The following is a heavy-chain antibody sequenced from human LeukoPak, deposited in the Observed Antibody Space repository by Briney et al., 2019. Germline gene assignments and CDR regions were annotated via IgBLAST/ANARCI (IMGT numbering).Heavy chain of an antibody. V-gene: IGHV5-51*01. CDR1: GYSFTSYW. CDR2: IYPGDSDT. J-gene: IGHJ6*02. D-gene: IGHD5-18*01. Sequence: PGESLKISCKGSGYSFTSYWIGWVRQMPGKGLEWMGIIYPGDSDTRYSPSFQGQVTISADKSISTAYLQWSSLKASDTAMYYCARAVGGYSFDYYYYGMDVWGQGTTVTVSS. CDR3: ARAVGGYSFDYYYYGMDV.